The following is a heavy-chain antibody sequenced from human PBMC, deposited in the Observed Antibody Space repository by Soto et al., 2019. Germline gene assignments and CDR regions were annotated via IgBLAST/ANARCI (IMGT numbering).Heavy chain of an antibody. J-gene: IGHJ6*02. V-gene: IGHV4-30-4*01. CDR2: ISYSGST. CDR3: AREVNNYYGMDV. CDR1: GASIIGDDYY. Sequence: SETLSLTCSISGASIIGDDYYLSWFRQPPGKGLEWIGYISYSGSTYYNPSLKSRITISVDTSKTQFSLILSSVTAADTAVFYCAREVNNYYGMDVWGQGKTVTVSS.